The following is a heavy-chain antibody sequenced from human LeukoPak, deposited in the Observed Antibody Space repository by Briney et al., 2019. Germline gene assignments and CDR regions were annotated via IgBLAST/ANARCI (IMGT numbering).Heavy chain of an antibody. Sequence: ETLSLTCTVSGGSISSGDYYWSWVRQAPGKGLEWVSGISGSGGSTYYADSVKGRFTISRDNSKNTLYLQINSLRAEDTAVYYCAKATSYYYDSSGYPYYWGQGTLVTVSS. D-gene: IGHD3-22*01. V-gene: IGHV3-23*01. CDR2: ISGSGGST. CDR3: AKATSYYYDSSGYPYY. J-gene: IGHJ4*02. CDR1: GGSISSGDYY.